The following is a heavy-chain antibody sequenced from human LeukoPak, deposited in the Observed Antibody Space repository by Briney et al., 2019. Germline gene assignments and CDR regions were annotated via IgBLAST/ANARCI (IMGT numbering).Heavy chain of an antibody. Sequence: GGSLRLSCAASGFAFTDFWMHWVRQAPGGGLVWVSRVKGDEISTLYADSVKGRFTISRDNAKNTLYLQMNSLRADDTALYYCATGPYSAFEMWGQGTMVTVSS. CDR3: ATGPYSAFEM. CDR2: VKGDEIST. D-gene: IGHD2-21*01. V-gene: IGHV3-74*01. J-gene: IGHJ3*02. CDR1: GFAFTDFW.